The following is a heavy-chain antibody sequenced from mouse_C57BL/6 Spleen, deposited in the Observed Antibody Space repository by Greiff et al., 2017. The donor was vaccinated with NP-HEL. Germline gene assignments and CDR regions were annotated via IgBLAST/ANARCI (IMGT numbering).Heavy chain of an antibody. J-gene: IGHJ2*01. Sequence: EVQLQQSGPELVKPGASVKMSCKASGYTFTDYNMHWVKQSHGKSLEWLGYINPNTGGTSYNQKFKGKATLTVNKSSSTAYMELRSLTSEDSAVYYCAMDSSPFDYWGQGTTLTVSS. CDR2: INPNTGGT. V-gene: IGHV1-22*01. CDR3: AMDSSPFDY. CDR1: GYTFTDYN.